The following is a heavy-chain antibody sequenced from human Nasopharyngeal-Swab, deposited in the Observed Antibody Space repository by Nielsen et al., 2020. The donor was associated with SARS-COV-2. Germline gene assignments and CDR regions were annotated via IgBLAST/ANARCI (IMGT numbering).Heavy chain of an antibody. V-gene: IGHV1-18*01. D-gene: IGHD6-6*01. CDR3: ARDGYSSSSVYSYYYYGMDV. Sequence: WVRQEPGQGLEWMGWSSAYNGNTNYAQKLQGRVTMTTYTSRSTDYMELRSQRSDDTAVYYCARDGYSSSSVYSYYYYGMDVWGQGTTVTVSS. CDR2: SSAYNGNT. J-gene: IGHJ6*02.